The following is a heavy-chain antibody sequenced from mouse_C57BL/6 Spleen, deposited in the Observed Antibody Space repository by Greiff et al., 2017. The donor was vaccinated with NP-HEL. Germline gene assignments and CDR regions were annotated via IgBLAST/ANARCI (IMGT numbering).Heavy chain of an antibody. CDR1: GYAFTNHL. Sequence: VQLQQSGAELVRPGTSVKVSCKASGYAFTNHLIEWVKQRPGQGLEWIGVINPGSGGTNYNEKFKGKATLTADKSSSTAYMQLSSLTSEDSAVYFCARSRGYDPFDYWGQGTTLTVSS. D-gene: IGHD2-2*01. CDR2: INPGSGGT. V-gene: IGHV1-54*01. J-gene: IGHJ2*01. CDR3: ARSRGYDPFDY.